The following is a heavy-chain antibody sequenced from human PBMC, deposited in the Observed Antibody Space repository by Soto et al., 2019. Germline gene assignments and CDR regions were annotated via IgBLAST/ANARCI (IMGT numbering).Heavy chain of an antibody. V-gene: IGHV4-4*02. D-gene: IGHD2-21*01. CDR1: GTSISSTYW. CDR3: ATVPPRIVVVLAEFPT. J-gene: IGHJ4*02. Sequence: SETLSLTCVVSGTSISSTYWWAWVRQSPGKGLEWIGEIYHTGITKYNPSLKSRVSMSIDKSNNQFSLKLTSVTAADTAIYYCATVPPRIVVVLAEFPTWGQGTLVTVS. CDR2: IYHTGIT.